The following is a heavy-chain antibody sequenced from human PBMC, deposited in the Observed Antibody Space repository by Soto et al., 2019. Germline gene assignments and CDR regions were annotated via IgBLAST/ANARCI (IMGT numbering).Heavy chain of an antibody. CDR3: AKNYFFDS. J-gene: IGHJ4*02. CDR2: VSISSDGP. V-gene: IGHV3-23*01. CDR1: GFTFSSYA. Sequence: PGGSLSLSCAASGFTFSSYAMSWVRQAPGRGLEWVSSVSISSDGPYYADSVKGRFTISRDNSKNTLYLQLNSLRGEDTATYYCAKNYFFDSWGQGTPVTVSS.